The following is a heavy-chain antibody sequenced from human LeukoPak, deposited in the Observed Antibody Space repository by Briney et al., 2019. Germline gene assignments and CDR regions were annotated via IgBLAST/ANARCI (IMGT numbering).Heavy chain of an antibody. CDR3: ARGAKYDSSGYRWFDP. Sequence: GGSLRLSCAASGFTFSTYTMNWVRQAPGKGLEWAPGKGLEWVSSISSSGSYIDYGDSVKGRFTISRDNAKKLLYLQMKSLRAEDTAVYYCARGAKYDSSGYRWFDPWGQGTLVTVSS. CDR1: GFTFSTYT. CDR2: ISSSGSYI. D-gene: IGHD3-22*01. V-gene: IGHV3-21*01. J-gene: IGHJ5*02.